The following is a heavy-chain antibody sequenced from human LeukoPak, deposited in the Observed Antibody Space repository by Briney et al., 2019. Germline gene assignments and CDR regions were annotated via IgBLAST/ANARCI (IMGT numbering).Heavy chain of an antibody. V-gene: IGHV3-53*01. CDR1: GFTLSSNY. Sequence: GGSLRLSCAASGFTLSSNYMSWVRQAPGKGLEWVSVIYSSGNTYYADSVKGRFTISRDNSKNTLYLQMNSLRAEDTAVYYCARGDGYNSYYFDYWGQGTLVTVST. CDR2: IYSSGNT. CDR3: ARGDGYNSYYFDY. J-gene: IGHJ4*02. D-gene: IGHD5-24*01.